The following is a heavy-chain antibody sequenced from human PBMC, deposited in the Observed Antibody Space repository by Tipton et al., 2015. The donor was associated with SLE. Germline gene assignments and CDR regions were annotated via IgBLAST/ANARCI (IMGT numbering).Heavy chain of an antibody. V-gene: IGHV4-30-2*02. CDR1: GVSISSGGYS. CDR3: ARGPRYSSSWSRYAFDI. D-gene: IGHD6-13*01. J-gene: IGHJ3*02. Sequence: TLSLTCTVSGVSISSGGYSWTWIRQPPGKGLEWVGYIYPGGATYYNPSLRRRVTISVDTTSSQFSLKLSSVTAADTAVYYCARGPRYSSSWSRYAFDIWGQGTMVTVSS. CDR2: IYPGGAT.